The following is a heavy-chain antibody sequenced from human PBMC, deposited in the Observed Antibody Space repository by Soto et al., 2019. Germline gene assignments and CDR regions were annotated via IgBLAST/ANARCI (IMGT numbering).Heavy chain of an antibody. V-gene: IGHV4-34*01. CDR1: GGSFSGYY. D-gene: IGHD3-16*01. CDR3: ARGGGGAPRGVSFVI. CDR2: INHSGST. Sequence: SETLSLTCAVYGGSFSGYYWSWIRQPPGKGLEWIGEINHSGSTNYNPSLKSRVTISVDTSKNQFSLKLSSVTAADTAVYYCARGGGGAPRGVSFVIGGKGTRFTAS. J-gene: IGHJ6*03.